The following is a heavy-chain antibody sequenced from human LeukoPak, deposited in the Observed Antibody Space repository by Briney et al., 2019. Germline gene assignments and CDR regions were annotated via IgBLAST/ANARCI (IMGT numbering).Heavy chain of an antibody. Sequence: PSETLSLTCTVSGCSINTYYWSWMRQPPGKGLEGIGNIYYRGSNNYNTYLKSRVPISVDTSKNPFSLKVSSVTAADTAVYFCARVEDDYDVWTGYYYWGQGTLVTVSS. D-gene: IGHD3-3*01. J-gene: IGHJ4*02. CDR1: GCSINTYY. CDR2: IYYRGSN. CDR3: ARVEDDYDVWTGYYY. V-gene: IGHV4-59*01.